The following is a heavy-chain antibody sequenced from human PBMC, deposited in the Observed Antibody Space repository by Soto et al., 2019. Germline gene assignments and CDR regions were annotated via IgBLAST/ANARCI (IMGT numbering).Heavy chain of an antibody. CDR3: SKDKPKYYGMDA. J-gene: IGHJ6*02. V-gene: IGHV3-43*01. CDR1: GFTFDDYT. CDR2: INWDGGDT. Sequence: VGSLRLSCAASGFTFDDYTMHWVHQAPGKGLEWVSLINWDGGDTYYADSVKGRFTISRDNSKNSLYLQMNSLTTEDTALYYCSKDKPKYYGMDAWGQGTTVNVSS.